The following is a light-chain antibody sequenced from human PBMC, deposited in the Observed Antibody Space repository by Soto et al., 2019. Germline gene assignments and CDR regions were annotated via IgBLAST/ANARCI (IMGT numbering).Light chain of an antibody. Sequence: QSVLTQPPSASGSPGQSVTISCTGTSSDVGSYRFVSWYQQHPGKAPKLLIYEVSKRPSGVPDRFSASTSGNTAPLTVSGLQADDEADYYCSSYAGNNNVIFGGGTKLTVL. CDR3: SSYAGNNNVI. J-gene: IGLJ2*01. CDR1: SSDVGSYRF. V-gene: IGLV2-8*01. CDR2: EVS.